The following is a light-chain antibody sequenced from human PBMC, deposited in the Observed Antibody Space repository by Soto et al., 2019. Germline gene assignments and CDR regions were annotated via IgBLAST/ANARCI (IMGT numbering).Light chain of an antibody. CDR1: QSIDTY. CDR2: GAS. Sequence: EIVLMQSPATLSVSPGERATLSCRASQSIDTYLAWYQQKPGQPPRPLIYGASNRATGVPARFSGSGSGTDFTLTISSLQSEDFAVYYCHQYDHWPRGTFGQGTKVEI. J-gene: IGKJ2*01. CDR3: HQYDHWPRGT. V-gene: IGKV3-15*01.